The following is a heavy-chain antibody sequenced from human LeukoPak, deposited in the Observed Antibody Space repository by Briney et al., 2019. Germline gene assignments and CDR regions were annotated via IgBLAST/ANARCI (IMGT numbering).Heavy chain of an antibody. J-gene: IGHJ4*02. V-gene: IGHV4-61*02. CDR2: IYTSGST. CDR1: GGSISSGSYY. CDR3: ARPLGGVDY. Sequence: SQTLSLTCTVSGGSISSGSYYWSWIRQPAGKGLEWIGRIYTSGSTNYNPSLKSRVTISVDTSKNQFSLKLSSVTAADTAVYYCARPLGGVDYWGQGTLVTVSS.